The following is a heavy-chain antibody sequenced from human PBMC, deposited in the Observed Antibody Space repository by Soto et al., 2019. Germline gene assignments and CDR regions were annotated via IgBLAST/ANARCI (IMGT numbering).Heavy chain of an antibody. CDR3: VKGYWKGDV. CDR1: GFTFSTYA. J-gene: IGHJ6*02. V-gene: IGHV3-23*01. Sequence: EVQLLESGGGLVQPGGSLRLSCAASGFTFSTYAMNWVRQAPGNGLEWVSAISGSGGSIHYADSVKGRFTISRDNSKNTLYLNMNSLRDGDTAVYHCVKGYWKGDVWGQGTTVTVSS. D-gene: IGHD1-1*01. CDR2: ISGSGGSI.